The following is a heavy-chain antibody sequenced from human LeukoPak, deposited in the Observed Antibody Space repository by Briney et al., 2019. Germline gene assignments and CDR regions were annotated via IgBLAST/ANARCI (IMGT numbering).Heavy chain of an antibody. CDR2: SNTNTGNP. CDR3: ASAYGDHDWAFDI. V-gene: IGHV7-4-1*02. D-gene: IGHD4-17*01. J-gene: IGHJ3*02. CDR1: GYTFTSYA. Sequence: ASVKVSCKACGYTFTSYAMNWVRQAPGQGLEWMGWSNTNTGNPTYAQGFTGRFVFSLAPSVSTAYLQISSLKAEDTAVYYCASAYGDHDWAFDIWGQGTMVTVSS.